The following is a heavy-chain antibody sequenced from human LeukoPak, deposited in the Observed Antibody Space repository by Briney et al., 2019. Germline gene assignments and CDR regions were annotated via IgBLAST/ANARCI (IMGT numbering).Heavy chain of an antibody. Sequence: PSETLSLTCAVYGGSFSGYYWSWIRQPPGKGLEWIGEINHSGSTSYNPSLKSRVTISVDTSKNQFSLKLSSVTAADTAVYYCARSPYPGLRRRYFDYWGQGTLVTVSS. CDR3: ARSPYPGLRRRYFDY. J-gene: IGHJ4*02. CDR1: GGSFSGYY. CDR2: INHSGST. D-gene: IGHD5-12*01. V-gene: IGHV4-34*01.